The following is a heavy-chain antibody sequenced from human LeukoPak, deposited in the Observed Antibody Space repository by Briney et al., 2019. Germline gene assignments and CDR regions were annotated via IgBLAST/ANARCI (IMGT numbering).Heavy chain of an antibody. J-gene: IGHJ4*02. D-gene: IGHD3-9*01. CDR2: INPNSGGT. CDR1: GYTFTGYY. V-gene: IGHV1-2*04. CDR3: ARAPSSALTGYHFDY. Sequence: ASVKVSCKASGYTFTGYYMHWVRQAPGQGLEWMGWINPNSGGTNYARKFQGWVTMTRDTSISTAYMELSRLRSDDTAVYYCARAPSSALTGYHFDYWGQGTLVTVSS.